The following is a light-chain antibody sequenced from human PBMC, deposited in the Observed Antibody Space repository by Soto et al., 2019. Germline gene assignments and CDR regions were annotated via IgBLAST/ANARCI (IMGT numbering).Light chain of an antibody. J-gene: IGLJ1*01. Sequence: QSVLTQPRSVSGSPGQSVTISCTGTSSDVGGYNYVSWYQQYPGKAPKLMVSDVTKRPSGVPDRFSGSKSGNTASLTISGLLAEDEADYYCSSYAGTHIVFGTGTKVTVL. V-gene: IGLV2-11*01. CDR1: SSDVGGYNY. CDR2: DVT. CDR3: SSYAGTHIV.